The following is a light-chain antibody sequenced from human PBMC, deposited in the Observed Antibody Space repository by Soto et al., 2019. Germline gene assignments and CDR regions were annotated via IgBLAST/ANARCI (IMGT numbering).Light chain of an antibody. CDR2: GAP. V-gene: IGKV3-15*01. CDR3: PQYNIWPQT. Sequence: TLSLSPGERATLSCRARQTITGTYLAWYQQKPGQAPRLLIHGAPTRATGIPARFSGSGSGTEFTLTISSLQSEDFAVYYCPQYNIWPQTFGQGGKVDIK. J-gene: IGKJ1*01. CDR1: QTITGTY.